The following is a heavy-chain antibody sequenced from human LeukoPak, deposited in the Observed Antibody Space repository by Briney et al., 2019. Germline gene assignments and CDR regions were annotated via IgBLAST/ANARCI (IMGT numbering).Heavy chain of an antibody. CDR1: GYIFTGYY. J-gene: IGHJ4*01. CDR2: INPNSGGT. D-gene: IGHD6-13*01. V-gene: IGHV1-2*07. CDR3: ARDRPPQLVRPFDY. Sequence: ASVNVSCKASGYIFTGYYMHWVRQAPGQGLEWMGWINPNSGGTNYAHKFQGRVTMTRDTSISTAYMELSRLRSDDTAVYYCARDRPPQLVRPFDYWGQGTLLTVSS.